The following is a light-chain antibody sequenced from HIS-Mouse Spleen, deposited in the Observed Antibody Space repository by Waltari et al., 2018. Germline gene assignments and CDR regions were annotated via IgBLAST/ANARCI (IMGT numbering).Light chain of an antibody. J-gene: IGLJ2*01. V-gene: IGLV3-10*01. CDR1: GLPKTY. CDR3: YSTDSSGNHRV. Sequence: SYELTQPPSVSVSPGQTARITCSGDGLPKTYHYWYQQKPGQAPVLVIYEDSKRPSGIPERFSGSSSGTIATLTISGAQVEDEADYYCYSTDSSGNHRVFGGGTKLTVL. CDR2: EDS.